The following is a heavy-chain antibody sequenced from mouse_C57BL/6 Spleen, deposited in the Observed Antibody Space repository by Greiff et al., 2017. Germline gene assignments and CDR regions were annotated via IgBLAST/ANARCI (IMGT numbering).Heavy chain of an antibody. D-gene: IGHD1-1*01. V-gene: IGHV1-59*01. J-gene: IGHJ4*01. CDR3: AGGRHHYARDY. Sequence: QVQLQQPGAELVRPGTSVKLSCKASGYTFTSYWMHWVKQRPGQGLEWIGVIDPSDSYTNYNQKFKGKATLTVDTSSSTAYMQLSSLTSEDSAVYYCAGGRHHYARDYWGQGTSVTVSA. CDR2: IDPSDSYT. CDR1: GYTFTSYW.